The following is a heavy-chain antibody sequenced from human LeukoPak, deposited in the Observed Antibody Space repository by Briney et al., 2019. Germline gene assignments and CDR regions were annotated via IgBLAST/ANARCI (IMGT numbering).Heavy chain of an antibody. CDR1: GGSVSSGSYY. V-gene: IGHV4-61*01. CDR3: ARAHSSGRTFDY. J-gene: IGHJ4*02. Sequence: SETLSLTCTVSGGSVSSGSYYWSWIRQPPGTRLAWIGYIYYSGSTNYNPSLKSRVTISVDTSKNQFSLKLSSVTAADTAVYYCARAHSSGRTFDYWGQGTLVTVSS. D-gene: IGHD6-19*01. CDR2: IYYSGST.